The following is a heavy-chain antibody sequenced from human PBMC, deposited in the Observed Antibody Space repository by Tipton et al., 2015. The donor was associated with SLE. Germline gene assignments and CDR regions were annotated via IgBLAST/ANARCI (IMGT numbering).Heavy chain of an antibody. CDR1: GFTVSSNY. Sequence: SLRLSCAASGFTVSSNYMSWVRQAPGKGLEWVSVIYSGGSTYYADSVKGRFTISRDNSKNTLYLQMNSLRAEDTAVYYCARSRDEGAYYYYGMDVWGQGTTVTVSS. V-gene: IGHV3-66*02. CDR2: IYSGGST. D-gene: IGHD5-24*01. J-gene: IGHJ6*02. CDR3: ARSRDEGAYYYYGMDV.